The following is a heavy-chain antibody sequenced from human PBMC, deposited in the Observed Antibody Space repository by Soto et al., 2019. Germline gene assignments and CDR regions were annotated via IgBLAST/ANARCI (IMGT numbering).Heavy chain of an antibody. Sequence: GGSLRLSCAASGFTVSSNYMSWVRQAPGKGLEWVSVIYSGGSTYYADSVKGRFTISRHNSKNTLYLQMNSLRAEDTAVYYCARGRYCSGGSCYPSYFDYWGQGTLVTVSS. D-gene: IGHD2-15*01. CDR1: GFTVSSNY. J-gene: IGHJ4*02. V-gene: IGHV3-53*04. CDR2: IYSGGST. CDR3: ARGRYCSGGSCYPSYFDY.